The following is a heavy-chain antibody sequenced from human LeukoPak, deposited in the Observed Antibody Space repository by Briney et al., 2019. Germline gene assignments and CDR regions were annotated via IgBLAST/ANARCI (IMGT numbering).Heavy chain of an antibody. CDR2: INPSGGST. V-gene: IGHV1-46*01. Sequence: EASVKVSCKASGYTFTIYYMHWVRQAPGQGLEWMGIINPSGGSTSYAQKFQGRVTMTRDTSTSTVYMELSSLRSEDTAVYYCARDSPYTMIVGWYYYYGMDVWGQGATVTVSS. CDR1: GYTFTIYY. CDR3: ARDSPYTMIVGWYYYYGMDV. J-gene: IGHJ6*02. D-gene: IGHD3-22*01.